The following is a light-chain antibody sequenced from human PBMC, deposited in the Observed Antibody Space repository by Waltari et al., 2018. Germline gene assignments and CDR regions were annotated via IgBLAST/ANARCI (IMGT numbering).Light chain of an antibody. Sequence: QSALTQPPSASGSPGQSVTISCTGTSGDIGAYNSVNWYRQHPGKVPKLMIYDVNRRPSGVPARFSGSKSGTTASLAVSGLQPEDEAVYYCNSFAGSDTVVFGGGTTLPVL. CDR2: DVN. CDR3: NSFAGSDTVV. J-gene: IGLJ2*01. V-gene: IGLV2-8*01. CDR1: SGDIGAYNS.